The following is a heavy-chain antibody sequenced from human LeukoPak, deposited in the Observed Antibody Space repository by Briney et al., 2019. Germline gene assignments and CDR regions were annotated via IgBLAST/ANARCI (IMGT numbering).Heavy chain of an antibody. Sequence: ASVKVSCKASGYTFTGYYMRWVRQAPGQGLEWMGWINPNSGGTNYAQKFQGRVTMTRDTSISTAYMELSRLRSDDTAVYYCADGGYSSGWYLSVWGQGTLVTVSS. J-gene: IGHJ4*02. CDR2: INPNSGGT. D-gene: IGHD6-19*01. CDR1: GYTFTGYY. V-gene: IGHV1-2*02. CDR3: ADGGYSSGWYLSV.